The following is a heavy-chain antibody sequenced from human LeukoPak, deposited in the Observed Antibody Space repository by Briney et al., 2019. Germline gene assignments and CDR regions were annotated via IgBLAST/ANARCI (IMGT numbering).Heavy chain of an antibody. Sequence: GGSLRLSCAVSGFTVSTNYMSWVRQAPGKGLEWVSIIHRDGSTYYADSVKGRFTTSRDNSKNTLFIQMNSLRAEDTGVYYCARDGEHVLAHDYWGQGTLVTVSS. J-gene: IGHJ4*02. D-gene: IGHD3-10*01. V-gene: IGHV3-66*01. CDR3: ARDGEHVLAHDY. CDR1: GFTVSTNY. CDR2: IHRDGST.